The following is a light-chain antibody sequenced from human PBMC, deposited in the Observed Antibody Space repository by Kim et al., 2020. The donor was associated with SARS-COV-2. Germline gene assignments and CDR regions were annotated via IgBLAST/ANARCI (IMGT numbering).Light chain of an antibody. J-gene: IGKJ4*01. CDR2: DAS. CDR1: VNPY. CDR3: QQRSNWPLT. V-gene: IGKV3-11*01. Sequence: VNPYLAWYQQRPGQSPRLLIFDASNRAPGIPARFSGSGSGTDFTLTISSLEPEDFAIYYCQQRSNWPLTFGGGTKVEI.